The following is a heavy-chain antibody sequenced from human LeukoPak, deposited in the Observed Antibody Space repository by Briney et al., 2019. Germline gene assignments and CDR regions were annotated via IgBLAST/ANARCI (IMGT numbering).Heavy chain of an antibody. V-gene: IGHV4-39*01. CDR2: IYYSGST. CDR1: GGSISSSSYY. Sequence: SETLSLTCTVSGGSISSSSYYWGWIRQPPGKGLEWIGSIYYSGSTYYNPSLKSRVTISVDTSKNQFSLKLSSVTAADTAVYYCARARREWPIDAGGQETLVTVSS. J-gene: IGHJ4*02. D-gene: IGHD3-3*01. CDR3: ARARREWPIDA.